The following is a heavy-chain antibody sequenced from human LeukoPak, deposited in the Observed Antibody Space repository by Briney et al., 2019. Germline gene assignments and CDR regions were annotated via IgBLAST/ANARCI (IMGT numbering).Heavy chain of an antibody. Sequence: SGGSLRLSCAASGFSFSIYWMSWVRQAPGQGREWVANINQGGSETYYVDSVKGRFTISRDNAKNSLFLQLNSLRAEDTAVYYCARSPGVGTVDYWGQGSLVTVSS. J-gene: IGHJ4*02. CDR1: GFSFSIYW. D-gene: IGHD3-3*01. CDR2: INQGGSET. CDR3: ARSPGVGTVDY. V-gene: IGHV3-7*01.